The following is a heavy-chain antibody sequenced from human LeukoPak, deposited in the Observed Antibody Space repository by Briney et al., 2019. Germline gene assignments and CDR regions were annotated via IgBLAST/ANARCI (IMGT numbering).Heavy chain of an antibody. CDR3: AREGRTKVTPRPDGFDI. CDR2: IRYDGSNK. CDR1: GFTFNSYG. V-gene: IGHV3-30*02. J-gene: IGHJ3*02. D-gene: IGHD4-17*01. Sequence: GGSLRLSCAASGFTFNSYGMHWVRQAPGKGLEWVAFIRYDGSNKYYADKGRFTISRDNSKNTLYLQMNSLRAEDTAVYYCAREGRTKVTPRPDGFDIWGQGTMVTVSS.